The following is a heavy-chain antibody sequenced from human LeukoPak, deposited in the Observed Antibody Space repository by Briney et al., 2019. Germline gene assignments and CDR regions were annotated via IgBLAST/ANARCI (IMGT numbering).Heavy chain of an antibody. V-gene: IGHV1-2*02. CDR2: INPNSGGT. J-gene: IGHJ4*02. D-gene: IGHD3-22*01. Sequence: ASVKVSCKASGYTFTSYYMHWVRQAPGQGLEWMGWINPNSGGTNYAQKFQGRVTMTRDTSISTAYMELSRLRFDDTAVYYCARERWSTYYYDKWWSPVNDYWGQGTLVTVSS. CDR3: ARERWSTYYYDKWWSPVNDY. CDR1: GYTFTSYY.